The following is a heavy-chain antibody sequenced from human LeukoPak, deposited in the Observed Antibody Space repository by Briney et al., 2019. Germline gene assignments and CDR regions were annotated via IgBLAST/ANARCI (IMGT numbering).Heavy chain of an antibody. CDR2: IRKKASDATP. CDR3: ISRDGYELYFQH. CDR1: GFTFGDYS. D-gene: IGHD5-24*01. V-gene: IGHV3-49*04. J-gene: IGHJ1*01. Sequence: GGSLRLSCTTSGFTFGDYSINWVRQAPGKGLEWLAFIRKKASDATPQYAPSVKGRFTLSRDDSRGIAYLQMNSLKSDDTAVYYCISRDGYELYFQHWGQGTLVTVSS.